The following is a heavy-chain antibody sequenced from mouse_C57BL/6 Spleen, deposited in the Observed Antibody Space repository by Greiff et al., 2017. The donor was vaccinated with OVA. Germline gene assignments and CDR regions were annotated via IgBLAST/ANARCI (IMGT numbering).Heavy chain of an antibody. V-gene: IGHV2-2*01. Sequence: QVQLKESGPGLVQPSQSLSITCTVSGFSLTSYGVHWVRQSPGKGLEWLGVIWSGGSTDYNAAFISRLSISKDKSKSQVFFKMNSLQADDTAIYYCAREAYGNYGFLDYWGQGTTLTVSS. CDR3: AREAYGNYGFLDY. D-gene: IGHD2-1*01. CDR2: IWSGGST. J-gene: IGHJ2*01. CDR1: GFSLTSYG.